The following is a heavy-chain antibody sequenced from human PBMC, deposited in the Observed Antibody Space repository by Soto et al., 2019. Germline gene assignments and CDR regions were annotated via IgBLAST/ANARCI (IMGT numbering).Heavy chain of an antibody. Sequence: VESLKISCKGSGYSFTSYWISWVRQMPGKGLEWMGRIDPIESYTNYSPSFQGHVTISADKSISTAYLQWSSLKASDTAMYYCARRAVLNHYGMDVLGQVNTVTV. CDR3: ARRAVLNHYGMDV. CDR1: GYSFTSYW. V-gene: IGHV5-10-1*01. J-gene: IGHJ6*02. CDR2: IDPIESYT.